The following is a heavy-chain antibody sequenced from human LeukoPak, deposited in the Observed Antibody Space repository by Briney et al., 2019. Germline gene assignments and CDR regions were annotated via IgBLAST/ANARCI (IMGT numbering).Heavy chain of an antibody. CDR1: GYTFTNYG. CDR2: ISGYNGKT. Sequence: GASVKVSCKASGYTFTNYGISWVRQAPGQGLEWMGWISGYNGKTNYAQKFQGRVTMTTNTSTSTAYMELSSLRSEDTAVYYCARTRGYYDILTGYLDYWGQGTLVTVSS. J-gene: IGHJ4*02. D-gene: IGHD3-9*01. CDR3: ARTRGYYDILTGYLDY. V-gene: IGHV1-18*01.